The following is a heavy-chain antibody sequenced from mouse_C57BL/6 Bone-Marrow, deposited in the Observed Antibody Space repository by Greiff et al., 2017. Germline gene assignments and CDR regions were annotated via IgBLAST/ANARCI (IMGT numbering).Heavy chain of an antibody. Sequence: EVQLQQSGGGLVKPGGSLKLSCAASGFTFSSYAMSWVRQTPEKRLEWVATISDGGSYTYYPDNVKGRFTISRDNAKNNLYLQMSHLKSEDTAMYYCARDQAGTDYAMDYWGQGTSVTVSS. CDR2: ISDGGSYT. CDR1: GFTFSSYA. V-gene: IGHV5-4*01. J-gene: IGHJ4*01. CDR3: ARDQAGTDYAMDY. D-gene: IGHD4-1*01.